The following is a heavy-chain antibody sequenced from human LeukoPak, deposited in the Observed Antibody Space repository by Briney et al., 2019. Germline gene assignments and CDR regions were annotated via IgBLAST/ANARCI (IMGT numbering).Heavy chain of an antibody. CDR1: GYTFTSYG. J-gene: IGHJ4*02. CDR3: AREPVGGRGVDY. CDR2: ISAYNGYT. Sequence: ASVKVSCKAFGYTFTSYGINWVRQAPGQGLEWMGWISAYNGYTNYAQKFQGRVTMTTDTSTSTAYMELSSLRSEDTAVYYCAREPVGGRGVDYWGQGTLVTVSS. D-gene: IGHD4-23*01. V-gene: IGHV1-18*01.